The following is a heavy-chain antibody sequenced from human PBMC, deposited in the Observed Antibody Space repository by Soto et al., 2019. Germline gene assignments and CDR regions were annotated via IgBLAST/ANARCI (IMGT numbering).Heavy chain of an antibody. J-gene: IGHJ6*02. V-gene: IGHV1-2*04. CDR1: GGTFSSYA. CDR2: INPNSGGT. Sequence: ASAKVSCKASGGTFSSYAISWVRQAPGQGLEWMGWINPNSGGTNYAQKFQGWVTMTRDTSISTAYMELSRLRSDDTAVYYCARARPLYYDILTGPYGMDVWGQGTTVTVSS. CDR3: ARARPLYYDILTGPYGMDV. D-gene: IGHD3-9*01.